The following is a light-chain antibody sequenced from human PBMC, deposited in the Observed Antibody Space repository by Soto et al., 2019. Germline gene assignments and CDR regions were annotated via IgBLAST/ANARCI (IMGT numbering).Light chain of an antibody. CDR2: DAS. J-gene: IGKJ4*01. Sequence: EIVLTQSPATLSLSPGERATLSCRASQSVGSHLGWYQQKPGQAPRLLIYDASNRATGIPDRFTGSGSGTDFTLTISSLEPEDFAVYYCQQRRDWLLTFGGGTKVEI. V-gene: IGKV3-11*01. CDR3: QQRRDWLLT. CDR1: QSVGSH.